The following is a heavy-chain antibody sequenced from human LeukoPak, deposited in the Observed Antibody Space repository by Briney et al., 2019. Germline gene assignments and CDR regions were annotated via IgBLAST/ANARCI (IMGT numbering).Heavy chain of an antibody. CDR2: ISYDGSNK. CDR1: GFTFSSYA. CDR3: ARDKGYCSSTSCYGYYYYGMDV. J-gene: IGHJ6*04. Sequence: GGSLRLSCAASGFTFSSYAMHWVRQAPGKGLEWVAVISYDGSNKYYADSVKGRFTISRDNSKKKLYLQMNSLRAEDTAVYYCARDKGYCSSTSCYGYYYYGMDVWGKGTTVTVSS. D-gene: IGHD2-2*01. V-gene: IGHV3-30*04.